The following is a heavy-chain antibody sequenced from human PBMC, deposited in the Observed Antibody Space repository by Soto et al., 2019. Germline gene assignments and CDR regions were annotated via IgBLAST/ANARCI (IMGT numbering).Heavy chain of an antibody. CDR2: IYYSGST. CDR1: GGSVSSGSYY. V-gene: IGHV4-61*01. J-gene: IGHJ6*02. CDR3: ARDRRNYYYGMDV. Sequence: PSETLSLTCTVSGGSVSSGSYYWSWIRQPPGKGLEWIGYIYYSGSTNYNPSLKSRVTISVDTSKNQISLKLSSVTAADTAVYYCARDRRNYYYGMDVWGQGTTVTVSS.